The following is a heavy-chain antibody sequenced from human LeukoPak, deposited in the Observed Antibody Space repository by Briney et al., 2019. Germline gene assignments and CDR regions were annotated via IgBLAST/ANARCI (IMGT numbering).Heavy chain of an antibody. D-gene: IGHD1-20*01. CDR3: AKGYNWNLDDAFDI. CDR2: ISWNSGSI. CDR1: GFAFDDYA. J-gene: IGHJ3*02. V-gene: IGHV3-9*01. Sequence: GGSLRLSCAASGFAFDDYAMHWVRQAPGKGLEWVSGISWNSGSIGYADSVKGRFTISRDNAKNSLYLQMNSLRAEDTALYYCAKGYNWNLDDAFDIWGQGTMVTVSS.